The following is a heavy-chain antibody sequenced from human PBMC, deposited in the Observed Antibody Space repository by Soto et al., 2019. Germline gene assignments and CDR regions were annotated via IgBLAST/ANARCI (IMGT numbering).Heavy chain of an antibody. CDR3: ARDVVMTIFGAPTQY. Sequence: GASVKVSCKASGYAFSTHGMHWVRQAPGQGLEWMGWINAGSGNARYSQKFQGRLTITRDTTASTAHMELSSLRSADTAVYYCARDVVMTIFGAPTQYWGQGTLVTVYS. D-gene: IGHD3-3*01. V-gene: IGHV1-3*01. CDR1: GYAFSTHG. CDR2: INAGSGNA. J-gene: IGHJ4*02.